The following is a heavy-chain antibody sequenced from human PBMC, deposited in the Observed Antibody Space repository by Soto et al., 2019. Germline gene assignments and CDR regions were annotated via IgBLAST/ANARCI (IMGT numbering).Heavy chain of an antibody. CDR2: FYYTGIT. Sequence: PSETLSLTCTVSGGSISNYYWSWIRQPPGKGLEWIGYFYYTGITNYNPSLKSRISMSVDTSKNQFSLKLSSVTAADTAVYYCARGPLTARYCSGGSCYFFPYWGQGTLVTVSS. D-gene: IGHD2-15*01. J-gene: IGHJ4*02. CDR3: ARGPLTARYCSGGSCYFFPY. V-gene: IGHV4-59*12. CDR1: GGSISNYY.